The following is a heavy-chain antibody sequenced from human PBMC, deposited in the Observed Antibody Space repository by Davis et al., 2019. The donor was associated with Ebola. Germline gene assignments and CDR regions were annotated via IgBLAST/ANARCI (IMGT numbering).Heavy chain of an antibody. CDR1: GFSFSSYW. J-gene: IGHJ4*02. D-gene: IGHD6-19*01. Sequence: GESLKISCAASGFSFSSYWMSWVRQAPGKEPEWVANIKKDGSEKSYVESVKGRFTISRDNAKNSLDLQMNSLRAEDTAVYYCVRGTSGWKGADYWGQGTLVTVSS. CDR3: VRGTSGWKGADY. CDR2: IKKDGSEK. V-gene: IGHV3-7*01.